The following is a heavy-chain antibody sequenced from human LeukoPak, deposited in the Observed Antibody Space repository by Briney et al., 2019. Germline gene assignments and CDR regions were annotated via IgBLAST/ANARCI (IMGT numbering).Heavy chain of an antibody. D-gene: IGHD5-18*01. Sequence: PSEALSLTYTVSGGSISSRTYFWSWIRQPPGKGLEWIATIHYSGATYYSPSLKSRVTMSVDTSKNQFSLKLNSVTAADTAVYYCARGYGTFDFWGQGILVTVSS. V-gene: IGHV4-39*07. CDR3: ARGYGTFDF. CDR2: IHYSGAT. J-gene: IGHJ4*02. CDR1: GGSISSRTYF.